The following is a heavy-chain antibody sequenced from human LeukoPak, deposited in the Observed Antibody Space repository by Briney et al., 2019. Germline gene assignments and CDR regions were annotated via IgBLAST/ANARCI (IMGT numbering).Heavy chain of an antibody. V-gene: IGHV3-49*04. CDR1: GFTFGDYA. D-gene: IGHD2-21*02. CDR3: TRGGGNCGGDCPYYFDY. CDR2: IRSKAYGGTT. Sequence: GGSLRLSCTASGFTFGDYAMSWVRQAPGKGLKWVGFIRSKAYGGTTEYAASVKGRFTISRDDSKSIAYLQMNSLKTEDTAVYYCTRGGGNCGGDCPYYFDYWGQGTLVTVSS. J-gene: IGHJ4*02.